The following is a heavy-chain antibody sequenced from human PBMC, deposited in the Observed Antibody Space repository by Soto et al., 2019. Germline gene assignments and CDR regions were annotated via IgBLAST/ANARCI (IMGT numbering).Heavy chain of an antibody. D-gene: IGHD2-2*02. CDR3: ARGGDCSSTSCYTDYYYGMDV. Sequence: SVKVSCKASGGTFSSYAISWVRQAPGQGLEWMGGIIPIFGTANYAQKFQGRVTITADESTSTAYTELSSLRSEDTAVYYCARGGDCSSTSCYTDYYYGMDVWGQGTTVTVSS. CDR1: GGTFSSYA. V-gene: IGHV1-69*13. CDR2: IIPIFGTA. J-gene: IGHJ6*02.